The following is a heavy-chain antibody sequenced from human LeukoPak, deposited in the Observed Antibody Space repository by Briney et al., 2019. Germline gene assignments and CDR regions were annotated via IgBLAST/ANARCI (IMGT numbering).Heavy chain of an antibody. CDR2: ISGSGGST. J-gene: IGHJ4*02. V-gene: IGHV3-23*01. CDR1: GFTFSSYA. D-gene: IGHD3/OR15-3a*01. Sequence: AGGSLRLSCAASGFTFSSYAMSWVRQAPGKGLEWVSAISGSGGSTYYADSVKGRFTISRDNSKNTLYLQMNSLRAEDTAVYYCAKIMFSGYYFDYWGRGTLVTVSS. CDR3: AKIMFSGYYFDY.